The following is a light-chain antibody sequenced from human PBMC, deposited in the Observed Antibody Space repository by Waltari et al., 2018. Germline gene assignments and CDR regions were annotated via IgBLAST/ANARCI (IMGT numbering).Light chain of an antibody. J-gene: IGLJ3*02. Sequence: QSALLQPASASGSLGQSITMSCTETTSAVGGYNLVSGYQQHPGKAPQSLIYEDSKRPSGVSYRFSGSKSGNTASLTISGLQADDEADYYCSSYAGSGSPRVFGGGTKLTVL. CDR1: TSAVGGYNL. V-gene: IGLV2-23*01. CDR3: SSYAGSGSPRV. CDR2: EDS.